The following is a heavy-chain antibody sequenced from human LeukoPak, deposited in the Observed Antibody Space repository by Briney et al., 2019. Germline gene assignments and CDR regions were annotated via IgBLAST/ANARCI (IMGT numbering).Heavy chain of an antibody. D-gene: IGHD6-13*01. CDR1: GYTFTSYG. CDR2: ISAYNGNT. J-gene: IGHJ3*02. CDR3: ARDMYSSTTYAFDI. V-gene: IGHV1-18*01. Sequence: ASVKVSCKASGYTFTSYGISWVRQAPGQGLEWMGWISAYNGNTNYAQKLQGRVTMTTDTSTSTAYMELRSLRSDDTAVYYCARDMYSSTTYAFDIWGQGTMVTVSS.